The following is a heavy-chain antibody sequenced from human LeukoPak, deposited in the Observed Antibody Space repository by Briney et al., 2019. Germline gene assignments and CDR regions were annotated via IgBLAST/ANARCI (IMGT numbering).Heavy chain of an antibody. V-gene: IGHV3-23*01. CDR1: GFSFSSNT. CDR2: ISNNGGRT. J-gene: IGHJ4*02. D-gene: IGHD2/OR15-2a*01. Sequence: GGSLRLSCAGSGFSFSSNTMSWVCQAPGRGLEWVSAISNNGGRTDYADSVKGRFTISRDNSKSTLYLHMDSLRAEDTAVYYCARDEDTSALSEYWGQGTLVTVSS. CDR3: ARDEDTSALSEY.